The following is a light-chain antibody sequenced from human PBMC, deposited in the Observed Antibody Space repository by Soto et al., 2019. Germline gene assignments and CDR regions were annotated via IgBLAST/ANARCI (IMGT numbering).Light chain of an antibody. J-gene: IGLJ2*01. Sequence: QSVLTQPASVSGSPGQSITISCTGTSSDVGGYNYVSWYQQHPGKAPKLMIYDVSNRPSGVSNRFSGSKSGTTASLTISGLQAEHEADYYCSSYTSSNTLEFGGGTKVTVL. CDR3: SSYTSSNTLE. CDR1: SSDVGGYNY. V-gene: IGLV2-14*01. CDR2: DVS.